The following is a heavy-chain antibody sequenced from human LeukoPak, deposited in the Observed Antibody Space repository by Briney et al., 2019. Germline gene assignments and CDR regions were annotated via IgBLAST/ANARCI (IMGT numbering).Heavy chain of an antibody. D-gene: IGHD1-26*01. CDR1: GFTFSSNG. V-gene: IGHV3-30*02. J-gene: IGHJ4*02. CDR2: TRYDESKT. Sequence: GGSLRLSCAASGFTFSSNGMNWVRQTPGKGLDWVAFTRYDESKTFYGDSVRGRFTISRDNSKNTLYLQMNSLTTDDSAVYYCAKARYSGSPALDFWGQGTLVTVSS. CDR3: AKARYSGSPALDF.